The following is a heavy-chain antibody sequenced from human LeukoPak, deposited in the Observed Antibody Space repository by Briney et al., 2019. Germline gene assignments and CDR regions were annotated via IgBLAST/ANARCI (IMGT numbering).Heavy chain of an antibody. J-gene: IGHJ4*02. V-gene: IGHV3-21*01. CDR2: ISSSSSYI. CDR3: ARDPHDYGDHSDY. CDR1: GFTFSSYS. Sequence: GGSLRLSCAASGFTFSSYSMNWVRQAPGKGLEWVSSISSSSSYIYYADSVKGRFTISRDNAKNSLYLQMNSLRAEDTAVYYCARDPHDYGDHSDYWGQGTLVTVSS. D-gene: IGHD4-17*01.